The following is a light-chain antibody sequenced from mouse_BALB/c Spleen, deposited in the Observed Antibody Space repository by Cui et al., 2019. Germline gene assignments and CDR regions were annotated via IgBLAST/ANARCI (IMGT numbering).Light chain of an antibody. CDR2: STA. CDR3: HQYHRSPFT. V-gene: IGKV4-74*01. J-gene: IGKJ4*01. Sequence: QIVLTQSPAIMSASLGERVTMTCTASSSVSSSYLHWYQQKPGSSPKLWIYSTANLASGVPARFSGSGSGTSYSRTISSMEAEDAATYYCHQYHRSPFTFGSGTKLEI. CDR1: SSVSSSY.